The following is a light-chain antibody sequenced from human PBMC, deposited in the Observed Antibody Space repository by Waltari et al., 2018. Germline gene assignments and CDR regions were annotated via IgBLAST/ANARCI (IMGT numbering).Light chain of an antibody. J-gene: IGKJ2*01. CDR2: AAS. Sequence: SCRASQSIIRSYLAWYQQKLGQPPRLLISAASSRATGIPARFSGSGSWPDFTLTISRLSPEDFAVYYSPPSGLSSYTFGQWTKL. V-gene: IGKV3-20*01. CDR3: PPSGLSSYT. CDR1: QSIIRSY.